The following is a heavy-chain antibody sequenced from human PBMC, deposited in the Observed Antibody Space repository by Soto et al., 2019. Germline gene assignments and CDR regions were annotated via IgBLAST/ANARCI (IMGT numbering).Heavy chain of an antibody. CDR2: IDPSDSYT. CDR1: GYIFRNNW. D-gene: IGHD2-2*01. J-gene: IGHJ6*02. Sequence: GESLKISCKGSGYIFRNNWITWVRQMPGKGLEWMGRIDPSDSYTNYSPSFQGHVTISADKSISTAYLQWSSLKASDTAMYYCARYWGTGYCSSTSCPYYYYGMDVWGQGTTVTVSS. CDR3: ARYWGTGYCSSTSCPYYYYGMDV. V-gene: IGHV5-10-1*01.